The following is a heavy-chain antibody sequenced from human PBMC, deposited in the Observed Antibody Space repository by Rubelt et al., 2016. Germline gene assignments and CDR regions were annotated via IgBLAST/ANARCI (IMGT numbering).Heavy chain of an antibody. CDR2: IYYSGST. V-gene: IGHV4-39*07. J-gene: IGHJ6*02. CDR3: ARVPYRYCSSTSCPYGMDV. Sequence: QLQLQESGPGLVKPSETLSLTCTVSGGSISSSSYYWGWIRQPPGKGLEWIGSIYYSGSTYYNPSLKSRFTISVDTSKNQFSLKLSSVTAADTAVYYCARVPYRYCSSTSCPYGMDVWGQGTTVTVSS. CDR1: GGSISSSSYY. D-gene: IGHD2-2*01.